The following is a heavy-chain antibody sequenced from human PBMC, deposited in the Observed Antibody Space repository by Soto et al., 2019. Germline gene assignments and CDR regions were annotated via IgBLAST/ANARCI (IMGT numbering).Heavy chain of an antibody. CDR2: ISPYNDYT. CDR3: ARGGYCDNTGGKLSHYGLDV. D-gene: IGHD3-16*01. CDR1: GYTFIRYG. J-gene: IGHJ6*02. Sequence: QVQLVQSVAEVKKPGASVRVSCKASGYTFIRYGIAWVRQAPGQGLEWMGWISPYNDYTIYAQKPQGRVTMTADTSTRAVNMELRGLKSDDTAVYSCARGGYCDNTGGKLSHYGLDVWGQGTSVTVSS. V-gene: IGHV1-18*01.